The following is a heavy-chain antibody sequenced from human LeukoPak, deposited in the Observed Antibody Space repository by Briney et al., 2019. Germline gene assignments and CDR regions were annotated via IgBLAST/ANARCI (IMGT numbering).Heavy chain of an antibody. J-gene: IGHJ3*02. V-gene: IGHV3-74*01. CDR2: IDLAGEYT. CDR1: GFTFSDYW. CDR3: ASGNSHAFDI. Sequence: SGGSLRLSCAASGFTFSDYWMHWVRHAPRKGLVWVSRIDLAGEYTTYADSVKGRFTISRDNAKNTLYLQMNSLRAEDTAVYYCASGNSHAFDIWGQGTMVTVSS.